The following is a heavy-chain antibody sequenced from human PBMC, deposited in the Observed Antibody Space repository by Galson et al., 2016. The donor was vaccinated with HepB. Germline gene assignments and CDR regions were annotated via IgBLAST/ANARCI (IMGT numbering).Heavy chain of an antibody. V-gene: IGHV3-74*01. Sequence: SLRLSCAASGFTFSNYWMHWVRQAPGKGLMWVSRINTDGGTTNYADSVKGRFTISRDNAKNTLFLQVNSLRADDTAVYYCFADLRCSSPSCSPRWFDPWGQGTQVTVSS. J-gene: IGHJ5*02. CDR3: FADLRCSSPSCSPRWFDP. D-gene: IGHD2-2*01. CDR1: GFTFSNYW. CDR2: INTDGGTT.